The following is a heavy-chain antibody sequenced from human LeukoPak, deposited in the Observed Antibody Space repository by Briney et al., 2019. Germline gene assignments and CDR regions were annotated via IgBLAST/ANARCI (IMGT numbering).Heavy chain of an antibody. CDR3: ARVGYSGSAYYYYMDV. CDR2: IIPIFGTA. J-gene: IGHJ6*03. V-gene: IGHV1-69*05. Sequence: ASVKVSCKASGGTFSSYAISWVRQAPGQGLEWMGGIIPIFGTANYAQKFQGRVTITTDESKSTAYMELSSLRSEDTAAYYCARVGYSGSAYYYYMDVWGKGTTVTVSS. D-gene: IGHD1-26*01. CDR1: GGTFSSYA.